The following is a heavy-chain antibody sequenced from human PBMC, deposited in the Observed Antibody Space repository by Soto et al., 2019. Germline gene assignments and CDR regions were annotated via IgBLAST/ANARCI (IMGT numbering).Heavy chain of an antibody. D-gene: IGHD6-19*01. Sequence: GGSLRLSCAASGFTFSSYAMGWVRQPPRKGLEWVSAISGGGRSTYYADSVKGRFTISRDNSKNTLYLQMKSLRAEDTAVYYCAKTAEAVAGTVYGYWGQGTLVTVSS. CDR2: ISGGGRST. CDR1: GFTFSSYA. CDR3: AKTAEAVAGTVYGY. V-gene: IGHV3-23*01. J-gene: IGHJ4*02.